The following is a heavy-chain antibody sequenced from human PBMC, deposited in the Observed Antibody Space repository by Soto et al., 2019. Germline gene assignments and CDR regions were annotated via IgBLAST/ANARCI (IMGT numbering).Heavy chain of an antibody. CDR2: INSDGSST. D-gene: IGHD3-3*01. CDR1: GFTFSSYW. J-gene: IGHJ6*02. V-gene: IGHV3-74*01. Sequence: EVQLVESGGGLVQPGGSLRLSCAASGFTFSSYWMHWVRQAPGKGLVWVSRINSDGSSTSYADSVKGRFTISRDNAKNTLDLQMNSLRAEDTAVYYCARDGITIFGVVISHYYGMDVWGQGTTVTVSS. CDR3: ARDGITIFGVVISHYYGMDV.